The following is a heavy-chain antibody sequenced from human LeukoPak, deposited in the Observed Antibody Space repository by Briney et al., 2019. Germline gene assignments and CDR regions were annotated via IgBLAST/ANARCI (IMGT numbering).Heavy chain of an antibody. D-gene: IGHD2/OR15-2a*01. J-gene: IGHJ6*02. CDR3: ARDLSPHLDV. CDR2: IIPILGIA. V-gene: IGHV1-69*04. Sequence: ASVKVSCKASGYTFTSYGISWVRQAPGQGLEWMGRIIPILGIANYAQKFQGRVTITADKSTSTAYMELSSLRSEDTAVYYCARDLSPHLDVWGQGTTVTVSS. CDR1: GYTFTSYG.